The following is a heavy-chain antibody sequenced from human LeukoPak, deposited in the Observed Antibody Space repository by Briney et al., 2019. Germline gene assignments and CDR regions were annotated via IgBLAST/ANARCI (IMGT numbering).Heavy chain of an antibody. CDR3: ASSSGSYSGDAFDI. CDR2: MNPNSGNT. J-gene: IGHJ3*02. D-gene: IGHD1-26*01. V-gene: IGHV1-8*03. Sequence: ASVKVSCKASGYTFTSYDINWVRQATRQGGEWMGWMNPNSGNTGYAQKFQGRVTITRNTSINTAYMELSSLRAEDTAVYCCASSSGSYSGDAFDIWGQGTMVTVSS. CDR1: GYTFTSYD.